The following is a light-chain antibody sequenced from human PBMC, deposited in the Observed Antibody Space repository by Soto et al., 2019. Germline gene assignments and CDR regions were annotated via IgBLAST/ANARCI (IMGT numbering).Light chain of an antibody. CDR2: GSS. CDR3: QLYAASPPRYI. CDR1: QSISSTH. J-gene: IGKJ2*01. V-gene: IGKV3-20*01. Sequence: EIVLTQSPGTLSLSPGERATLSCRASQSISSTHLAWYQHKPGQAPRLLIYGSSTRATGVPDRFSGSGSGTDFTLVFSGLETEDFAVYYCQLYAASPPRYIFGQGTKLEIK.